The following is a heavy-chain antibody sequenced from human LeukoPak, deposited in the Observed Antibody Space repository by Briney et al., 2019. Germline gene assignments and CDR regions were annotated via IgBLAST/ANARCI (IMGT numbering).Heavy chain of an antibody. CDR3: ARGYGSGSYYRIHYYYGMDV. J-gene: IGHJ6*02. CDR2: IWYDGSNK. D-gene: IGHD3-10*01. V-gene: IGHV3-33*01. CDR1: GFTFSSYG. Sequence: GGSLRLSCAASGFTFSSYGMHWVRQAPGKGLEWVAVIWYDGSNKYYADSVKGRFTISRDNSKNTLYLQMNSLRAEDTAVYYCARGYGSGSYYRIHYYYGMDVWGQGTTVTVSS.